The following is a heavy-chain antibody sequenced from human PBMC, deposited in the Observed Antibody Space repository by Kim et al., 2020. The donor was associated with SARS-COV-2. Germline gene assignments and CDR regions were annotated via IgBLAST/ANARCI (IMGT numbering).Heavy chain of an antibody. CDR2: IYSGGSST. CDR3: AREPEGAFNI. V-gene: IGHV3-23*03. Sequence: GGSLRLSCAASGFTFSSYAMSWVHQAPGKGLEWVSVIYSGGSSTYYADSVKGRFTISRDDSKNTVYLQMNSLRVEDTAVYYCAREPEGAFNIWGQGTMVTVSS. J-gene: IGHJ3*02. CDR1: GFTFSSYA.